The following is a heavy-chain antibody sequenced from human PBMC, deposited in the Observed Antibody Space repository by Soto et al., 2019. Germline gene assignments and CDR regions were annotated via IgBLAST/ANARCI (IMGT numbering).Heavy chain of an antibody. CDR3: ARRYNWNYVWFDP. J-gene: IGHJ5*02. CDR2: INHSGST. CDR1: GGSFSGYY. Sequence: XGTLSLTCAVYGGSFSGYYWSWIRQPPGKGLEWIGEINHSGSTNYNPSLKSRVTISVDTSKNQFSLKLSSVTAADTAVYYCARRYNWNYVWFDPWGQGTLVTVSS. D-gene: IGHD1-7*01. V-gene: IGHV4-34*01.